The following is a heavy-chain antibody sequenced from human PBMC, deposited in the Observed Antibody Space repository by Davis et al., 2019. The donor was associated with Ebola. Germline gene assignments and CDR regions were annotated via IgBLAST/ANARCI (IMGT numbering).Heavy chain of an antibody. V-gene: IGHV3-74*01. CDR3: ARVNAVTGYTRFDS. Sequence: GESLKISCAASGFTFSSYWMHWVRQAPGKGLVWVSRINSDGSSTSYADSVKGRFTISRDNAKNTLYLQMNSLRAEDTALYHCARVNAVTGYTRFDSWGQGTLVTVSS. D-gene: IGHD3-9*01. CDR1: GFTFSSYW. J-gene: IGHJ5*01. CDR2: INSDGSST.